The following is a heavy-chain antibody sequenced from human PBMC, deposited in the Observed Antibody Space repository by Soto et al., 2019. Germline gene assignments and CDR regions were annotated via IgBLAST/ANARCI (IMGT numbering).Heavy chain of an antibody. V-gene: IGHV1-69*12. Sequence: QVQLVQSGAEVKKPGSSVKVSCKASGGTFSSYAISWVRQAPGQGLEWMGGIIPIFGTANYAQKFQGRVRITAEESKSTAYMELSSLRSEDTAVYYCARASITMIVVVSSDAFDIWGQGTMVTVSS. CDR3: ARASITMIVVVSSDAFDI. CDR1: GGTFSSYA. D-gene: IGHD3-22*01. CDR2: IIPIFGTA. J-gene: IGHJ3*02.